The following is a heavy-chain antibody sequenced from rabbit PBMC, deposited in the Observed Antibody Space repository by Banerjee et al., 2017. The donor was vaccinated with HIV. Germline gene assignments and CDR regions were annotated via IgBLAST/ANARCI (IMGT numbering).Heavy chain of an antibody. CDR1: GFTLSSYW. Sequence: QEQLEESGGDLVKPEGSLTLTCKASGFTLSSYWMWWVRQAPGKGLEWIACIGAGSSGTTYYASWAKGRFTVSKTSSTTVSLQMTSLAAADTATYFCARTYVGYAGYGPYYGMDLWGPGTLVTVS. V-gene: IGHV1S45*01. D-gene: IGHD7-1*01. CDR2: IGAGSSGTT. J-gene: IGHJ6*01. CDR3: ARTYVGYAGYGPYYGMDL.